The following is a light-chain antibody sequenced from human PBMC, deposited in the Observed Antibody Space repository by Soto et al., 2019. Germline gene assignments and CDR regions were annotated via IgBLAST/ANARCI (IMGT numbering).Light chain of an antibody. Sequence: EIVMTQSPATQSVSPGERATLSCRASQSVSGNLAWYQQKPGQAPRLLIYGASTRATGIPARFSGSGSGTEFTLTISSLQSEDLAVYYCQQYNNWPSITFGQGTRLEIK. V-gene: IGKV3-15*01. CDR1: QSVSGN. CDR2: GAS. CDR3: QQYNNWPSIT. J-gene: IGKJ5*01.